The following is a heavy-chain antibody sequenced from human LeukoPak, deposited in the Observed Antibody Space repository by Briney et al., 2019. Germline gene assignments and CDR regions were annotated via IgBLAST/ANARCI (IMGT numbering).Heavy chain of an antibody. V-gene: IGHV4-39*07. CDR2: IYYSGST. Sequence: RSDSLSLTCTVSGGSLSSSSYYWGWVRPPPGKGLEWIGSIYYSGSTYYNPSLKSRVTISVDTSKNQFSLKLSSVTVADTAVYYCARALAAAGQGYYYYYYMDVWGKGTTVTVSS. CDR1: GGSLSSSSYY. CDR3: ARALAAAGQGYYYYYYMDV. D-gene: IGHD6-13*01. J-gene: IGHJ6*03.